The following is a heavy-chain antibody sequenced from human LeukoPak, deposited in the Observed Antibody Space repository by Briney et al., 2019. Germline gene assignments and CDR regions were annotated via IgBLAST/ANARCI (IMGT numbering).Heavy chain of an antibody. CDR1: GFTFGDYA. V-gene: IGHV3-49*03. CDR2: IRSKAYGGTT. Sequence: PGGSLRLSCTASGFTFGDYAMSWFRQAPGKGLEWVGFIRSKAYGGTTEYAASVKGRFTISRDDSKSIAYLQMNSLKTEDTAVYYCTRARAVSSGYYVYWGQGTLVTVSS. J-gene: IGHJ4*02. CDR3: TRARAVSSGYYVY. D-gene: IGHD3-22*01.